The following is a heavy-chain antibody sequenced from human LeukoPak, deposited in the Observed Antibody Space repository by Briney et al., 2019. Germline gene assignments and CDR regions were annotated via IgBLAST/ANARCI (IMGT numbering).Heavy chain of an antibody. CDR3: ARNIAGGIEDMDV. V-gene: IGHV4-4*09. Sequence: PSETLSLTCTVSGGSIGPYYWSWVRQSLGTGLEWIGYIYVTGTRYNPYLQRRVTISVDRSRNQFFLKMPSVTAADTAVYYCARNIAGGIEDMDVWGRGTKVTVSS. D-gene: IGHD6-13*01. J-gene: IGHJ6*03. CDR1: GGSIGPYY. CDR2: IYVTGT.